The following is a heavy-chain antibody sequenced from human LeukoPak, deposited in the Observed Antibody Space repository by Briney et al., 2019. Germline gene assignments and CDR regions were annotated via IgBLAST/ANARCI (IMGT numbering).Heavy chain of an antibody. Sequence: SETLSLTCAVYGGSFSGYYWSWIRQPPGKGLEWIGEISSSGSTIYNPSLKSRVSIFVGTCKKQSSFMLSSVTAADTAGYYCASKGRGAARLGYDYWGQGTLVTVSS. V-gene: IGHV4-34*01. CDR1: GGSFSGYY. D-gene: IGHD6-6*01. CDR2: ISSSGST. CDR3: ASKGRGAARLGYDY. J-gene: IGHJ4*02.